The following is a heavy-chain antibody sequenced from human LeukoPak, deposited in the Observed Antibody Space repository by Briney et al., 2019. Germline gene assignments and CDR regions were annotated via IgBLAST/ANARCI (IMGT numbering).Heavy chain of an antibody. CDR3: ARVATMVRVPLDALDI. J-gene: IGHJ3*02. CDR2: ISRSGSTR. V-gene: IGHV3-48*03. CDR1: GFTLSSYA. Sequence: GGSLRLSCSASGFTLSSYAMHWVRQAPGKGLEWVSYISRSGSTRYYADSVKGRFTISRDNAKNSLYLQMNSLRAEDTAVYYCARVATMVRVPLDALDIWGQGTMVSVSS. D-gene: IGHD3-10*01.